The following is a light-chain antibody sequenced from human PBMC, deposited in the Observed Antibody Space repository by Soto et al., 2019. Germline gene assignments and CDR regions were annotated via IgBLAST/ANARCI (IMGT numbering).Light chain of an antibody. CDR1: SGSVSTSYY. CDR3: VLYMGSGISV. CDR2: NTY. Sequence: QTVVTQEQSFSGSPGGTVPLTCALSSGSVSTSYYPSWYQQTPGQAPRTLIYNTYTRSSGVPDRFSASILGDKAALTITGAQADDESDYYCVLYMGSGISVFGGGTQLTVL. V-gene: IGLV8-61*01. J-gene: IGLJ2*01.